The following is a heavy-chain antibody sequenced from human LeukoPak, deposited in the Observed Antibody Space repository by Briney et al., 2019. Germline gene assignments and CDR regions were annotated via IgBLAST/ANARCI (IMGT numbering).Heavy chain of an antibody. CDR1: GGSITTYF. Sequence: SETLSLTCTVSGGSITTYFWSWIRQPAGKGLEWIGRIYSSGNTDYSPSLKSRVTMSVDKSKNQFSLKLTSVTAADTAMYYCARGRWLQFFDYWGQGTLVTVSS. CDR2: IYSSGNT. CDR3: ARGRWLQFFDY. D-gene: IGHD5-24*01. J-gene: IGHJ4*02. V-gene: IGHV4-4*07.